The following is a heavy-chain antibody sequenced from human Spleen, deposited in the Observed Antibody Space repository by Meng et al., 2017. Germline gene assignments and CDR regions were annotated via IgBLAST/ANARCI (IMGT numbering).Heavy chain of an antibody. V-gene: IGHV5-51*01. CDR3: ARRGGSGTYYTYN. D-gene: IGHD3-10*01. Sequence: KVSCKGSGFSFSSYWIGWVRQMPGKGLEWMAIIYPGDSETRYSPSFQGQVTISADKSISTAYLQWSSLKASDTAMYYCARRGGSGTYYTYNWGQGTLVTVSS. CDR1: GFSFSSYW. CDR2: IYPGDSET. J-gene: IGHJ4*02.